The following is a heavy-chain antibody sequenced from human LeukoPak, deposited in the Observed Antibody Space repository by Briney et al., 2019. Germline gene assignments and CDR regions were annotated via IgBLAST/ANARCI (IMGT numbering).Heavy chain of an antibody. J-gene: IGHJ5*02. Sequence: NPSETLSLTCAVYGGSFSGYYWSWIRQLPGKGLEWIGEINHSGSTNYNPSLKSRVTISVDTSKNQFSLKLSSVTAADTAVYYFARMPPRRITIFGVVIRNWFDPWGQGTLVTVSS. V-gene: IGHV4-34*01. CDR1: GGSFSGYY. CDR3: ARMPPRRITIFGVVIRNWFDP. D-gene: IGHD3-3*01. CDR2: INHSGST.